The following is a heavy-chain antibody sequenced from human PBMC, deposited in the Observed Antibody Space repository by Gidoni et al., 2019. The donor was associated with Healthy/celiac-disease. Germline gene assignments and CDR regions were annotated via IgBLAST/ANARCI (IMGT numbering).Heavy chain of an antibody. J-gene: IGHJ4*02. CDR3: ARDSDYDILTGYIDY. CDR1: GFTFGSYA. D-gene: IGHD3-9*01. V-gene: IGHV3-30-3*01. Sequence: QVQLVESGGGVVQPGRSLRLSCAASGFTFGSYAMHWVRQAQGKGLEWVAVISYDGSNNYYADSVKGRFTISRDNSKNTLYLQMNSLRAEDTAVYYCARDSDYDILTGYIDYWGQGTLVTVSS. CDR2: ISYDGSNN.